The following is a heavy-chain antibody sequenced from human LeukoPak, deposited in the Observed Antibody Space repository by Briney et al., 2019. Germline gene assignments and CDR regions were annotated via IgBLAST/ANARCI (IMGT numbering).Heavy chain of an antibody. CDR1: GFTFSSYA. J-gene: IGHJ4*02. V-gene: IGHV3-23*01. CDR2: ISGSGVGSGTRT. CDR3: AKRGMVRGVNPYDY. D-gene: IGHD3-10*01. Sequence: PGGSLRLSCAASGFTFSSYAMSWVRQAPGKGLEWVSGISGSGVGSGTRTHYADSVKGRFTISRDNSKNTLYLQMNSLRAEDTAVYYCAKRGMVRGVNPYDYWGQGTLVTVSS.